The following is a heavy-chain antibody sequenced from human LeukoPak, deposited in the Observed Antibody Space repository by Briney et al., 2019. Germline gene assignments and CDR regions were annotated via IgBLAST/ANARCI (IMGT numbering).Heavy chain of an antibody. J-gene: IGHJ4*02. CDR3: ARDSWSYPFDY. D-gene: IGHD1-26*01. CDR1: GGSISSYY. Sequence: PSETLSLTCTVSGGSISSYYWSWIRQPPGKGLEWIGYIYYSGSTNYNPSLKSRVTISVDTSKNQFSLKLSSVTAADTAVYYCARDSWSYPFDYCGQGTLVTVSS. V-gene: IGHV4-59*08. CDR2: IYYSGST.